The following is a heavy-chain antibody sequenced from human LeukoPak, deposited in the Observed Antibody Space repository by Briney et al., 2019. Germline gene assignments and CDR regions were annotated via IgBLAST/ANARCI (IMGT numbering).Heavy chain of an antibody. CDR3: TTAPRITMIGPFDY. V-gene: IGHV3-23*01. CDR1: GFTFSSYA. CDR2: ISGSGGST. D-gene: IGHD3-22*01. Sequence: GGSLRLSCAASGFTFSSYAMSWVRQAPGKGLEWVSAISGSGGSTYYADSVKGRFTISRDNSKNTLYLQMNSLRAEDTAVYYCTTAPRITMIGPFDYWGQGTLVTVSS. J-gene: IGHJ4*02.